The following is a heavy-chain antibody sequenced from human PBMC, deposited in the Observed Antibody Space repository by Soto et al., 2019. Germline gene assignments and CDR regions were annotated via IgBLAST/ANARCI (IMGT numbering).Heavy chain of an antibody. J-gene: IGHJ4*02. CDR2: IYYSGNT. V-gene: IGHV4-39*01. CDR1: GVSMSSSTYY. D-gene: IGHD3-10*01. CDR3: ARPGNYGSGSYLYYLDY. Sequence: SETLSLTCDVSGVSMSSSTYYWGWIRQPPGKGLEWIGSIYYSGNTYNNTSLKSRITISIATSKKQFSLKLRSVTAADTAVYYCARPGNYGSGSYLYYLDYWGQGTLVTVS.